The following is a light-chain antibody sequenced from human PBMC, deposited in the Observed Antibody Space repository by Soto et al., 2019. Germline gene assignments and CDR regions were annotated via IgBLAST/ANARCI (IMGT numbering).Light chain of an antibody. Sequence: EIVLTQSPGTLSLSPGERATLSCRASQSVSSSYLAWYQQKPGQAPRLLIYGASSRATGIPDRFSGSGSGADFTLTISRLEPEDVAVYYWQQYGSSPITFGQGTRLEIK. V-gene: IGKV3-20*01. CDR1: QSVSSSY. CDR2: GAS. J-gene: IGKJ5*01. CDR3: QQYGSSPIT.